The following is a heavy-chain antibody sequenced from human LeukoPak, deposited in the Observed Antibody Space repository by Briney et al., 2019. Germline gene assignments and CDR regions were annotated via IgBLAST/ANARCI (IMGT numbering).Heavy chain of an antibody. J-gene: IGHJ4*02. Sequence: GGSLRLSCEASGFTFSIYSMNWVRQAPGKGLEWVSYISSSSSTIYYADSVKGRFTISRDNAKNSLYLQMNSLRAEDTAVYYCARVYRRYFDYWGQGTLATVSS. CDR1: GFTFSIYS. V-gene: IGHV3-48*01. CDR3: ARVYRRYFDY. D-gene: IGHD1-14*01. CDR2: ISSSSSTI.